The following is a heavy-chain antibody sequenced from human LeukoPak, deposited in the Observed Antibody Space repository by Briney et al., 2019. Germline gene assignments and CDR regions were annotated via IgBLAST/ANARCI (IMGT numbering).Heavy chain of an antibody. V-gene: IGHV5-51*01. J-gene: IGHJ6*02. CDR1: GYDFTIYW. Sequence: GESLKISCKGSGYDFTIYWIAWVRQMPGKGLEWMGIIYPGDSDTRYSPSFQGQVTISAVKSISTAYLQWSSLKASDTAMYYCARHDRGYYFGLDVWGQGTAVTVSS. CDR3: ARHDRGYYFGLDV. CDR2: IYPGDSDT.